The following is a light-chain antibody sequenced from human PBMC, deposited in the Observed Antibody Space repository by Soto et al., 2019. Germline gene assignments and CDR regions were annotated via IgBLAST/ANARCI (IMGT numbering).Light chain of an antibody. V-gene: IGKV3-20*01. CDR2: GAS. CDR1: QSVSSSY. J-gene: IGKJ1*01. Sequence: EIVLTQSPGTLSLSPGERATLSCRASQSVSSSYLAWYQQKPGQAPRLLIYGASSRANGIPDRFSGSGSGTDFTLIISRLEPEDFAVYYCQQYGSSPTWTFGQGTKVEIK. CDR3: QQYGSSPTWT.